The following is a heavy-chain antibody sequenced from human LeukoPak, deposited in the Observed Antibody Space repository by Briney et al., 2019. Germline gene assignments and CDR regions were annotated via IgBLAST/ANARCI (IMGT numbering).Heavy chain of an antibody. CDR2: IRYDGSNK. CDR1: GFTFSSYG. V-gene: IGHV3-30*02. Sequence: GGSLRLSCAASGFTFSSYGMHWVRQAPGKGLEWVAFIRYDGSNKYYADSVKGRFTISRDNSKNTLYLQMNSLRAEDTAVYYCAREEGGSYLRWGAFDIWGQGTMVTVSS. D-gene: IGHD1-26*01. CDR3: AREEGGSYLRWGAFDI. J-gene: IGHJ3*02.